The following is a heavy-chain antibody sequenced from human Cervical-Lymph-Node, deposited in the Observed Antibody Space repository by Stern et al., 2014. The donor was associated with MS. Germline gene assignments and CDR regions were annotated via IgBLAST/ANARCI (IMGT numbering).Heavy chain of an antibody. V-gene: IGHV3-9*01. CDR3: AKDTLYSLDGFDL. J-gene: IGHJ3*01. CDR1: GFSFDDYD. Sequence: EVQLVESGGDLVQPGGSLRLSCAASGFSFDDYDMHWVRQAPGKGLEWVSRMSGNSADIAYADSVKGRFTISRDNGKKSLHLQMDSLRLEDTALYYCAKDTLYSLDGFDLWGQGTLVTVSS. CDR2: MSGNSADI. D-gene: IGHD3-16*01.